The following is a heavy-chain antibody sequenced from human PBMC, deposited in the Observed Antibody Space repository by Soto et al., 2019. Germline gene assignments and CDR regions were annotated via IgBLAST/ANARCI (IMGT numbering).Heavy chain of an antibody. CDR3: ARGWDYAEYYGMDV. Sequence: GGSLRLSCAASRFTFSSYAMHWVRQAPGKGLEWVAVISYDGSNKYYADSVKGRFTISRDNSKNTLYLQMNSLRAEDTAVYYCARGWDYAEYYGMDVWGQGTTVTVSS. CDR2: ISYDGSNK. J-gene: IGHJ6*02. CDR1: RFTFSSYA. D-gene: IGHD2-2*01. V-gene: IGHV3-30-3*01.